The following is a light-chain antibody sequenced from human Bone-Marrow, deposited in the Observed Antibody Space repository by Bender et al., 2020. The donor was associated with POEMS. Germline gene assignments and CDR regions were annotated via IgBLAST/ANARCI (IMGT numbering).Light chain of an antibody. Sequence: SYELTQPPSVSVSPGQTAIITCSGDTLGDESASWYQQKPGQSPVLVIYQGYKRPSGIPERFSGSNFGSRATLTISGTQPMDEADYCCQACDSSSVLFGGGTKLTVL. CDR3: QACDSSSVL. CDR1: TLGDES. V-gene: IGLV3-1*01. CDR2: QGY. J-gene: IGLJ2*01.